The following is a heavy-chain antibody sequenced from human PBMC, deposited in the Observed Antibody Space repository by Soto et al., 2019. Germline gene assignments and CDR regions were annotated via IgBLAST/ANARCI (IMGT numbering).Heavy chain of an antibody. CDR2: IYYSGST. CDR1: GGSISSGDYY. CDR3: ARVDTATNWFDP. Sequence: SETLSLTXTVSGGSISSGDYYWSWIRQPPGKGLEWIGYIYYSGSTYYNPSLKSRVTISVDTSKNQFSLKLSSVTAADTAVYYCARVDTATNWFDPWGQGTLVTVSS. V-gene: IGHV4-30-4*01. D-gene: IGHD5-18*01. J-gene: IGHJ5*02.